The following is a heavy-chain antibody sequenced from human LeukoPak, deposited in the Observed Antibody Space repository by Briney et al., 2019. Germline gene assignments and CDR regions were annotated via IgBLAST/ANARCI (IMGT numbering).Heavy chain of an antibody. D-gene: IGHD4-23*01. J-gene: IGHJ4*02. Sequence: GGSLRLSCAASGFTVSSNYMSWVRQAPGKGLEWVSVIYSGGSTYYADSVKGRFTISRHNSKNTLYLQMNSLRAEDTAVYYCAKDSSPLDYGGNSLDYWGQGTLVTVSS. V-gene: IGHV3-53*01. CDR1: GFTVSSNY. CDR2: IYSGGST. CDR3: AKDSSPLDYGGNSLDY.